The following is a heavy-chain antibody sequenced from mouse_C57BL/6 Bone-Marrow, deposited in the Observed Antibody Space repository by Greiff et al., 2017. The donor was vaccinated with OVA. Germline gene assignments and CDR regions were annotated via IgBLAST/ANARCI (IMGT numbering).Heavy chain of an antibody. CDR1: GFTFSDYY. V-gene: IGHV5-12*01. J-gene: IGHJ4*01. CDR3: ASTGYAMDY. CDR2: ISNGGGST. Sequence: EVQLVESGGGLVQPGGFLKLSCAASGFTFSDYYMYWVRQTPEKRLEWVAYISNGGGSTYYPDTVKGRFTISRDNAKNTLYLQMSRLKSEDTAMYYCASTGYAMDYWGQGTSVTVSS. D-gene: IGHD1-1*01.